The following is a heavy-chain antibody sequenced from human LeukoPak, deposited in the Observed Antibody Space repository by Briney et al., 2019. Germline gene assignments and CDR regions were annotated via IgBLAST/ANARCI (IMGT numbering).Heavy chain of an antibody. CDR2: IKQNGNEK. Sequence: GGSLRLSCAASGFTFSSYWMTWVRQARGKGVEWVANIKQNGNEKYYVDSVKGLFTISRAAAKTSVYLQMTSLRVDDTAIYYCARPSALYSYGHYVFDIWGQGTLVTVSS. CDR3: ARPSALYSYGHYVFDI. V-gene: IGHV3-7*01. J-gene: IGHJ3*02. CDR1: GFTFSSYW. D-gene: IGHD5-18*01.